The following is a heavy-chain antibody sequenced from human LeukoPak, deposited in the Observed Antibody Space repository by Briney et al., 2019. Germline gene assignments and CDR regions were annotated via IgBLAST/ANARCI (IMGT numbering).Heavy chain of an antibody. D-gene: IGHD6-19*01. V-gene: IGHV3-9*01. CDR2: ISWNSGSI. Sequence: PGGSLRLSCAGSGFIFNNYAMHWVRQPPGKGLEWVSGISWNSGSIDYADSVEGRFTISRDNAKNSLYLQMNSLRVEDTAFYYCAKDNRRHYTSGPNPDSLHWGQGDLVTVSS. CDR1: GFIFNNYA. J-gene: IGHJ4*02. CDR3: AKDNRRHYTSGPNPDSLH.